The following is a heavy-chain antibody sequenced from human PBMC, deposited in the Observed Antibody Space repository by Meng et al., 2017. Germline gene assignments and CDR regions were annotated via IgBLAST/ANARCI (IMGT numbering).Heavy chain of an antibody. CDR1: GGSFSGYY. CDR3: ARGRGYSYGYRGGAFDI. J-gene: IGHJ3*02. V-gene: IGHV4-34*01. CDR2: INHSGST. Sequence: QVPQQQLGAGLVKPSETLSLSCAVYGGSFSGYYWSWIRQPPGKGLEWIGEINHSGSTNYNPSLKSRVTISVDTSKNQFSLKLSSVTAADTAVYYCARGRGYSYGYRGGAFDIWGQGTMVTVSS. D-gene: IGHD5-18*01.